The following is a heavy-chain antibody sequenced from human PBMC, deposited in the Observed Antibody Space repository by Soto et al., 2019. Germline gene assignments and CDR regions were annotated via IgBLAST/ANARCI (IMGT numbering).Heavy chain of an antibody. D-gene: IGHD6-19*01. CDR1: GYTFSSFG. CDR2: ISANNGNT. V-gene: IGHV1-18*01. CDR3: ARTRLDSSGWYDAFDI. J-gene: IGHJ3*02. Sequence: ASVKVSCKASGYTFSSFGFTWVRQAPGQGLEWMGRISANNGNTNYAQKFQGRVTITADKSTSTAYMELSSLRSEDTAVYYCARTRLDSSGWYDAFDIWGQGTMVTVSS.